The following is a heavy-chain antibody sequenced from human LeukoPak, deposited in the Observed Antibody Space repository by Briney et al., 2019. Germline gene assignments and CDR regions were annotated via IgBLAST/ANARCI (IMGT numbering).Heavy chain of an antibody. CDR2: INHSGST. D-gene: IGHD5/OR15-5a*01. Sequence: SETLSLTYAVYGGSFSGYYWSWIRQPPGKGLEWIGEINHSGSTYYNPSLQSRVTISVDTSNTQFSLKLSSVTAADTAMYYCARLGTYGVYVEWFDPWGQGTLVTVSS. V-gene: IGHV4-34*01. J-gene: IGHJ5*02. CDR3: ARLGTYGVYVEWFDP. CDR1: GGSFSGYY.